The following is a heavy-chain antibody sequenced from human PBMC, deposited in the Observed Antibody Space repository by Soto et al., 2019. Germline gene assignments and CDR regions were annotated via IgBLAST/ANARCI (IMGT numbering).Heavy chain of an antibody. D-gene: IGHD4-17*01. CDR1: GGSISSYY. Sequence: PSETLSLTCTVSGGSISSYYWSWIRQPPGKGLEWIGYIYYSGSTNYNPSLKSRVTISVDTSKNQFSLKLSSVTAADTAVYYCARVGYGDSNPGFDYWGQGTLVTVSS. CDR3: ARVGYGDSNPGFDY. J-gene: IGHJ4*02. V-gene: IGHV4-59*01. CDR2: IYYSGST.